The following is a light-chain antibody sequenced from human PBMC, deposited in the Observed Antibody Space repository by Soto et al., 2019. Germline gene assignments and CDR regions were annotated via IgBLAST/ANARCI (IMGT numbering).Light chain of an antibody. J-gene: IGLJ1*01. CDR1: SSDVGGYDL. V-gene: IGLV2-14*02. CDR2: EVS. Sequence: QSALTQPASVSGSPGQSITISCTGTSSDVGGYDLVSWYQHHPGKVPKFIIYEVSNRPSGVSNRFSGSKSGNTASLTISGLQAEDEADYYCTSYTSSSTPVFGTGTKLTVL. CDR3: TSYTSSSTPV.